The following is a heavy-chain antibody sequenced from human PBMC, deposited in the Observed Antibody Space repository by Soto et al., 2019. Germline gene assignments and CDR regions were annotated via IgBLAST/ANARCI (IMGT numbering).Heavy chain of an antibody. Sequence: ASVKVSCKASGYTFTSNAIHWMRRAPGQSLEWMGWINGGDANTQYSQNFQGRVTLSRDTSATTAYMELSSLRSEDTAVYYCARGFDGSADYWGQGTLVTVPQ. V-gene: IGHV1-3*01. J-gene: IGHJ4*02. CDR2: INGGDANT. CDR1: GYTFTSNA. D-gene: IGHD3-10*01. CDR3: ARGFDGSADY.